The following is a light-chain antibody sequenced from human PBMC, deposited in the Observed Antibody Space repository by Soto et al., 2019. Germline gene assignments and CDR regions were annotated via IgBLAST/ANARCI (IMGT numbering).Light chain of an antibody. J-gene: IGLJ1*01. CDR1: SSDISIYNY. V-gene: IGLV2-14*01. Sequence: QSVLTQPASGSGSPGQSITISCTGTSSDISIYNYVSWYQQHPGKAPKLIIYEVSNLPSGIANRFSGDKSGNTASLTISGLQVEDDADYYCCSYTRSTNYVFGAGTKVTVL. CDR2: EVS. CDR3: CSYTRSTNYV.